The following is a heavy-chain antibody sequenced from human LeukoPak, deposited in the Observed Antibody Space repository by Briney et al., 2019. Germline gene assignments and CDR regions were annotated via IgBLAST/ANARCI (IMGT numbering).Heavy chain of an antibody. CDR1: GFTFSSYG. D-gene: IGHD1-1*01. V-gene: IGHV3-30*03. CDR3: ARDSARYNWNDIDY. J-gene: IGHJ4*02. CDR2: ISYDGSNK. Sequence: GRSLRLSCAASGFTFSSYGMHWVRQAPGKGLEWVAVISYDGSNKYYADSMKGRFTISRDNSKSTLYLQMNSLRADDTAVYYCARDSARYNWNDIDYWGQGTLVTVSS.